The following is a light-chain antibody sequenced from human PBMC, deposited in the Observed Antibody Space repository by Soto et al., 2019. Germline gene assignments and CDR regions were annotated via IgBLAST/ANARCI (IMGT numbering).Light chain of an antibody. Sequence: EIVLTPSPATPSVSQRATATFSARASRSVSRYLAWYQQKPGEAPRLLIYDASARPSGVPARFSGSGSGTEFTLTITSLQPEDFAAYYCQQYHNWPRTFGQGTRLEIK. V-gene: IGKV3-15*01. CDR3: QQYHNWPRT. CDR2: DAS. CDR1: RSVSRY. J-gene: IGKJ5*01.